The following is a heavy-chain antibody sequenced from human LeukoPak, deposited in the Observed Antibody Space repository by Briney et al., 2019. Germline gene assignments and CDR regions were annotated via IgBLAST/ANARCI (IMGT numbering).Heavy chain of an antibody. Sequence: ASVKVSCKASGYTFTGYYMHWVRRAPGQGLEWMGWINPNSGGTNYAQKFQGRVTMTRDTSISTAYMELSRLRSDDTAVYYCARNTQYYDFWSGYSSADYYYYMDVWGKGTTVTVSS. V-gene: IGHV1-2*02. CDR1: GYTFTGYY. CDR3: ARNTQYYDFWSGYSSADYYYYMDV. J-gene: IGHJ6*03. D-gene: IGHD3-3*01. CDR2: INPNSGGT.